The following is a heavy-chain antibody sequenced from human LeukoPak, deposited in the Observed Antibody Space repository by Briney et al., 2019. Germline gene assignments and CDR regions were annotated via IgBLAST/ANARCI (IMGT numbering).Heavy chain of an antibody. CDR1: GGSISCGDYY. J-gene: IGHJ5*02. CDR3: ARDAHDYGDYGWFDP. V-gene: IGHV4-30-4*01. Sequence: SETLSLACTVSGGSISCGDYYWSWIRQPPGKGLKWIGYIFYSGSTYYNPSLKSRVTISVDTSKNQFSLKLSPVTAADTAVYYCARDAHDYGDYGWFDPWGQGTLVTVSS. D-gene: IGHD4-17*01. CDR2: IFYSGST.